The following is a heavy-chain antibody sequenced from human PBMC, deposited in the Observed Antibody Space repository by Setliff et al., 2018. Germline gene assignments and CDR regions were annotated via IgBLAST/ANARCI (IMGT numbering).Heavy chain of an antibody. J-gene: IGHJ4*02. V-gene: IGHV4-39*01. CDR2: VDRSGNT. Sequence: SETLSLTCTLSGDSISRSTYYWGWIRQSPGKGLDWIGTVDRSGNTFYNPSLRSRVTISVDTSKNQVSLRLSSVTAADTAVYYCARHFRSSKVQFLEYLSDYYFDSWGQGTLVTVSS. D-gene: IGHD3-3*01. CDR1: GDSISRSTYY. CDR3: ARHFRSSKVQFLEYLSDYYFDS.